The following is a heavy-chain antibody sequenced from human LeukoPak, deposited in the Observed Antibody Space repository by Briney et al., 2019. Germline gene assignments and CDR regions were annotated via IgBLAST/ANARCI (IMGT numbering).Heavy chain of an antibody. CDR1: GYTFTGYY. Sequence: ASVKVSCKASGYTFTGYYMHWVRQAPGQGLEWMGWISAYNGNTNYAQKLQGRVTMTTDTSTSTAYMELRSLRSDDTAVYYCARDSGGDYDYWGQGTLVTVSS. CDR2: ISAYNGNT. D-gene: IGHD4-17*01. J-gene: IGHJ4*02. V-gene: IGHV1-18*04. CDR3: ARDSGGDYDY.